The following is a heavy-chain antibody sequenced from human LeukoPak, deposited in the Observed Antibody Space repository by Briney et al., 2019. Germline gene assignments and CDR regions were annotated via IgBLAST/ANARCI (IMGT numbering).Heavy chain of an antibody. CDR1: GGSISSYY. J-gene: IGHJ6*02. CDR3: ARGSLYSSSSYRAYYYYGMDV. D-gene: IGHD6-6*01. V-gene: IGHV4-34*01. Sequence: PSETLSLTCTVSGGSISSYYWSWIRQPPGKGLEWIGEINHSGSTNYNPSLKSRVTISVDTSKNQFSLKLSSVTAADTAVYYCARGSLYSSSSYRAYYYYGMDVWGQGTTVTVSS. CDR2: INHSGST.